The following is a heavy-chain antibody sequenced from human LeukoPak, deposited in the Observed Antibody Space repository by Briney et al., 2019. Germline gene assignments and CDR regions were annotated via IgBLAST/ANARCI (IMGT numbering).Heavy chain of an antibody. CDR2: INHSGST. Sequence: SETLSLTCAVYGVSFSGYYWSWIRQPPGKGLEWIGEINHSGSTNYNPSLKSRVTISVDTSKNQFSLKLSSVTAADTAVYYCARGNSVIVASWFDPWGQGTLVTVSS. CDR1: GVSFSGYY. J-gene: IGHJ5*02. CDR3: ARGNSVIVASWFDP. V-gene: IGHV4-34*01. D-gene: IGHD2-15*01.